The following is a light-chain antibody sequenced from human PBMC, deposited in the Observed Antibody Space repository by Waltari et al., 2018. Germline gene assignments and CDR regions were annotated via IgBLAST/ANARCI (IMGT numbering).Light chain of an antibody. V-gene: IGLV7-43*01. Sequence: QTVVTQEPSLTVSPGGTVPPTCASSTGAVTSGYYPNWFQQKPGQAPRALIYSTSNKQSWTPARFSGSLLGGKAALTLSGVQPEDEAEYYCLLYFAGAQVFGGGTKLTVL. J-gene: IGLJ3*02. CDR3: LLYFAGAQV. CDR2: STS. CDR1: TGAVTSGYY.